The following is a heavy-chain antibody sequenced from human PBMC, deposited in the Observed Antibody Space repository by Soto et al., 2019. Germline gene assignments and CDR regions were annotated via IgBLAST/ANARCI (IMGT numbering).Heavy chain of an antibody. Sequence: PGESLKISCKGSGYSFTSYWIGWVRQMPGKGLEWTGIIYPGDSDTRYSPSFQGQVTISADKSISTAYLQWSSLKASDTAMYYCAREGYDILTGYYKTYYYYGMDVWGQGTTVTVSS. V-gene: IGHV5-51*01. J-gene: IGHJ6*02. CDR1: GYSFTSYW. D-gene: IGHD3-9*01. CDR2: IYPGDSDT. CDR3: AREGYDILTGYYKTYYYYGMDV.